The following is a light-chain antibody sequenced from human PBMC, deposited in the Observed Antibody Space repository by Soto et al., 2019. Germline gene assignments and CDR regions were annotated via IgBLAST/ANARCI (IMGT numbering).Light chain of an antibody. Sequence: DIQMTQSPSTLSATVGDRVTITCRASQSISSWLAWYQQKPGKAPKLLIYDASSLESGVPSRFSGSGSGTEFTLTISSLQPDDFATYYCQQYNSYWTLGQGNKV. CDR2: DAS. CDR1: QSISSW. CDR3: QQYNSYWT. V-gene: IGKV1-5*01. J-gene: IGKJ1*01.